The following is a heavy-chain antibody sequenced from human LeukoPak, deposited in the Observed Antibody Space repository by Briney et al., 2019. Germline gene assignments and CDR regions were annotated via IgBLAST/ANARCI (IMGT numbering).Heavy chain of an antibody. CDR1: GYTFTSYY. CDR2: INPSGGST. V-gene: IGHV1-46*01. Sequence: EASVKVSCKASGYTFTSYYMHWVRQAPGQGLEWMGIINPSGGSTSYAQKFQGRVTMTRDTSTSTVYMELSSLRSEDTAVYYCAIGEMATIGVGAFDIWGQGTMVTVSS. CDR3: AIGEMATIGVGAFDI. D-gene: IGHD5-24*01. J-gene: IGHJ3*02.